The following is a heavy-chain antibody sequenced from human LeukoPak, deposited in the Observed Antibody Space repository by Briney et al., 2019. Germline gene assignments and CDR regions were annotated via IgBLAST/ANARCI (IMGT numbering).Heavy chain of an antibody. J-gene: IGHJ3*01. D-gene: IGHD2-21*01. CDR3: ARERALGDLHDGFDL. CDR2: ISSSVTTT. V-gene: IGHV3-48*03. CDR1: GFTFSNFE. Sequence: GGSLRLSCAASGFTFSNFEMNWVRQAPGKGLEWISSISSSVTTTQYADSVKGRFTISRDNAKNSVYLQMNSLRVEDTAVYYCARERALGDLHDGFDLWGRGTKVTVSS.